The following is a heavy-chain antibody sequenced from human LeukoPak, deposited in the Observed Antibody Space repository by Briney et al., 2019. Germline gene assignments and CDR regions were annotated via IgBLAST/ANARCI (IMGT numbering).Heavy chain of an antibody. V-gene: IGHV3-48*01. CDR1: GFTFRSYA. J-gene: IGHJ4*02. Sequence: GGSLRLSCAASGFTFRSYAMSWVRQAPGKGLEWGSYISGSSRTIYYADSVKGRFTISRDNGKNTLYLQMNSLRAEDTAVYYCARGSTYYDSSGQVPFDYWGQGTLVTVSS. CDR2: ISGSSRTI. D-gene: IGHD3-22*01. CDR3: ARGSTYYDSSGQVPFDY.